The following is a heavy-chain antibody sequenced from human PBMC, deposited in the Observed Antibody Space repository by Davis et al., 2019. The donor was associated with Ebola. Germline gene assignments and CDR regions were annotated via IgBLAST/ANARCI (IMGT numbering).Heavy chain of an antibody. CDR1: GFTFSSYA. CDR2: ISGSGGST. Sequence: PGGSLRLSCAASGFTFSSYAMSWVRQAPGKGLEWVSAISGSGGSTHYADSVKGRFTISRDNSKNTLYLQMNSLRADDTAVYYCATNGFWFVSWGQGTLVTVSS. J-gene: IGHJ5*01. CDR3: ATNGFWFVS. V-gene: IGHV3-23*01. D-gene: IGHD2-8*01.